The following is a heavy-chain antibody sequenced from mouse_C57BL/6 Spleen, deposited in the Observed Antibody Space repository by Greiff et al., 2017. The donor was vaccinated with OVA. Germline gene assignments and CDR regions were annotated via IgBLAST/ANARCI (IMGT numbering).Heavy chain of an antibody. CDR2: IWSGGST. D-gene: IGHD2-3*01. Sequence: QVQLKESGPGLVQPSQSLSITCTVSGFSLTSYGVHWVRQSPGKGLEWLGVIWSGGSTDDNAAFISRLSISKDNSKSQVFFKMNSLQADDTAIYYCARKEDGNYAMDYWGQGTSVTVSS. CDR1: GFSLTSYG. CDR3: ARKEDGNYAMDY. J-gene: IGHJ4*01. V-gene: IGHV2-2*01.